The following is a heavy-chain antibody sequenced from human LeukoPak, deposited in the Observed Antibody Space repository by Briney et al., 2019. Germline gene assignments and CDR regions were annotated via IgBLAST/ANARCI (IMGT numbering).Heavy chain of an antibody. V-gene: IGHV1-18*01. CDR1: AYTFSSYA. D-gene: IGHD1-26*01. CDR2: ISASNGNT. Sequence: GASVKVSCKASAYTFSSYAISWVRQAPGQGLEWMGWISASNGNTSYAQKLHGRVTMTTDTSTNTVYMELRSLRFDDTAVYYCARDLAGVVGVTAWFDPWGQGTLVTVSS. J-gene: IGHJ5*02. CDR3: ARDLAGVVGVTAWFDP.